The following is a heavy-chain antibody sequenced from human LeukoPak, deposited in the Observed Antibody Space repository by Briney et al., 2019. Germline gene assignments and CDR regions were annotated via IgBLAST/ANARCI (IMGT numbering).Heavy chain of an antibody. J-gene: IGHJ4*02. Sequence: GGSLRLSCAASGFTFSSYVMSWVGQAPGKGREGVSAMSGSGFDTYYADSVKGRFTISRDNSKNTLYLQMNSLRVEDTAVYYCATLPWPITTFGVVIIPDYWGQGTLVTVSS. CDR2: MSGSGFDT. V-gene: IGHV3-23*01. D-gene: IGHD3-3*01. CDR1: GFTFSSYV. CDR3: ATLPWPITTFGVVIIPDY.